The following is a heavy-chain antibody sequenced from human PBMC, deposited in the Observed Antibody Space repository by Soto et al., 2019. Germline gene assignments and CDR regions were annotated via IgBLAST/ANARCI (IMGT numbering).Heavy chain of an antibody. V-gene: IGHV3-13*01. CDR1: GFNFETHD. J-gene: IGHJ5*02. CDR3: ARGRSKDFLSGPPPMFDP. CDR2: IGTLFDR. Sequence: EVQLVESGGGMVQTGWSLRLSCVASGFNFETHDMHWVRQDTGKGLEWVAGIGTLFDRFYPDSVKGRFTISRENAKTSVYLQIYKLRTGDTCVYFCARGRSKDFLSGPPPMFDPRGQGTLVSVSS.